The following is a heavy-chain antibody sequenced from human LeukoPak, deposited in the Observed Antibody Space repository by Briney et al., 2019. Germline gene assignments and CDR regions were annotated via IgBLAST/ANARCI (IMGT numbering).Heavy chain of an antibody. D-gene: IGHD3-22*01. CDR3: ASGNYDSSGYNWFDP. CDR2: IKQDGSEK. V-gene: IGHV3-7*01. J-gene: IGHJ5*02. Sequence: GGSLRLSCAASGFTFSSYWMSWLRQAPGKGLEGVANIKQDGSEKYYVDSVKGRFTISRDNAKNSLYLQMNSLRAEDTAVYYCASGNYDSSGYNWFDPWGQGTLVTVSS. CDR1: GFTFSSYW.